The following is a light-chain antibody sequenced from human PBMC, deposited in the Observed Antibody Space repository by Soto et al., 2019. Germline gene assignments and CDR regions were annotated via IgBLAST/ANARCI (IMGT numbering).Light chain of an antibody. CDR1: TSDVAGYNY. Sequence: QSALTQPASVSASPGQSITISCTGTTSDVAGYNYVSWYQQHPGQAPQLLIYGVNNRPSGISSRFSGSRSGNTASLTISGLQSEDEAEYYCNLYTSSSTFVFGTGTKLTVL. V-gene: IGLV2-14*01. J-gene: IGLJ1*01. CDR3: NLYTSSSTFV. CDR2: GVN.